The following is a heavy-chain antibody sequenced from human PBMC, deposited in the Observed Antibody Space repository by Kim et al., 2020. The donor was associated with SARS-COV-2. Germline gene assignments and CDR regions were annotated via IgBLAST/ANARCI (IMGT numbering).Heavy chain of an antibody. D-gene: IGHD1-26*01. Sequence: SGTDIYYAGSVKGRFTISRDNAKNALYLQMNSLRVEDTAVYYCARGWGVWGKGTTVTVSS. J-gene: IGHJ6*04. V-gene: IGHV3-48*03. CDR2: SGTDI. CDR3: ARGWGV.